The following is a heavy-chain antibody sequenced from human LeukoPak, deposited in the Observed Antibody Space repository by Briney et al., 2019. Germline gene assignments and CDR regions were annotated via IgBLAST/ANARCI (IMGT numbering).Heavy chain of an antibody. CDR2: ISYDGGST. D-gene: IGHD3-16*01. J-gene: IGHJ3*02. V-gene: IGHV3-64*03. Sequence: GGSLRLSCSASGFTLSDYAMHWVRQAPGKRLEFVSSISYDGGSTYYVDSVKGRFTISRDSSKNTLYLQMSSLRAEDTAVYYCVKDPYGALDIWGQGTMVTVSS. CDR3: VKDPYGALDI. CDR1: GFTLSDYA.